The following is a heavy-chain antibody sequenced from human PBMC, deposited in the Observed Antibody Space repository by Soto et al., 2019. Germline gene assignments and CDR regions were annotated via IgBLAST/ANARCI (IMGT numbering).Heavy chain of an antibody. V-gene: IGHV4-38-2*01. CDR3: ARGLKYYYDSSGSPYGMDV. J-gene: IGHJ6*02. Sequence: LSLTCAVSGDSISSGYYWAWIRQPPGKGLEWIGSIYHSGTTYYNPSLKSRVTISVDTSKNQFSLKLSSVTAADSAVYYCARGLKYYYDSSGSPYGMDVWGQGTTVTVSS. CDR1: GDSISSGYY. D-gene: IGHD3-22*01. CDR2: IYHSGTT.